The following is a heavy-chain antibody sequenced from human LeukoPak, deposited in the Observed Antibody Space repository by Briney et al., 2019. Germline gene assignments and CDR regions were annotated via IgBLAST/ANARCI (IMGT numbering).Heavy chain of an antibody. CDR1: VYTFTAYY. CDR2: INPNSGGT. V-gene: IGHV1-2*02. Sequence: GASVKVSCKASVYTFTAYYMHWVRQAPGQGLEWMGWINPNSGGTNYAQKFQGRVTMTRDTSISAVYMELSRLRSDDTAVYYCARDGTGVYNLVNHWGRGTLVTVSS. D-gene: IGHD5-24*01. CDR3: ARDGTGVYNLVNH. J-gene: IGHJ5*02.